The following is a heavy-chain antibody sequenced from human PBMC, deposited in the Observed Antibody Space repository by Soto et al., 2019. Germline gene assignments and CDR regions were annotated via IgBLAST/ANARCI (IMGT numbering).Heavy chain of an antibody. Sequence: SETLSLTCAVYGGSFSGYYWSWIRQPPGKGLEWIGEINHSGRTNYNPSLKSRVTISVDTSKNQFSLKLSSVTAADTAVYYCARGAGGWGWRHYKPDYWGQGTLVTVSS. J-gene: IGHJ4*02. V-gene: IGHV4-34*01. CDR2: INHSGRT. D-gene: IGHD3-10*01. CDR1: GGSFSGYY. CDR3: ARGAGGWGWRHYKPDY.